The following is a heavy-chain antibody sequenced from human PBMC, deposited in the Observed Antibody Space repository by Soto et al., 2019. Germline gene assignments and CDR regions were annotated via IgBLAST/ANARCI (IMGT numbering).Heavy chain of an antibody. J-gene: IGHJ2*01. CDR3: ARDRTSQLIYYYGSESPVGYFDL. Sequence: EVQLVESGGGLVQPGGSLRLSCAASGFTFSSYWMHWVRQAPGKGLVWVSRINSDGSSTSYADSVKGRFTISRDNAKNTLYLQMNSLRAEDTAVYYCARDRTSQLIYYYGSESPVGYFDLWGRGTLVTVSS. D-gene: IGHD3-10*01. CDR2: INSDGSST. V-gene: IGHV3-74*01. CDR1: GFTFSSYW.